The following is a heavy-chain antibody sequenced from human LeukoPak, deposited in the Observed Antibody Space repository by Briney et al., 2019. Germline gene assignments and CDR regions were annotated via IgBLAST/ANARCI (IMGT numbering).Heavy chain of an antibody. V-gene: IGHV3-7*01. D-gene: IGHD1-26*01. Sequence: GGSLRLSCAASGFTFSSYWLSWVRQAPGQGLEWVANIKQDGSEKYYVDSVKGRFTISRDNAKNSLYLQMNSLRAEDTAVYYWASDSPSGSYYPTFDYWGQGTLVTVSS. J-gene: IGHJ4*02. CDR2: IKQDGSEK. CDR3: ASDSPSGSYYPTFDY. CDR1: GFTFSSYW.